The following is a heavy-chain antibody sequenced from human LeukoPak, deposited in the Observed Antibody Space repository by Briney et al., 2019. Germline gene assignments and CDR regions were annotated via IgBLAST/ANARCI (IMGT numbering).Heavy chain of an antibody. J-gene: IGHJ3*02. CDR2: IYHSGRT. CDR1: GDSISTYY. V-gene: IGHV4-38-2*02. CDR3: ARAEPSSSWYGGAFDI. D-gene: IGHD6-13*01. Sequence: SETLSLTCTVSGDSISTYYWSWIRQPPGKGLEWIGSIYHSGRTYYNPSLKSRVTISVDTSKNQFSLKLSSVTAADTAVYYCARAEPSSSWYGGAFDIWGQGTMVTVSS.